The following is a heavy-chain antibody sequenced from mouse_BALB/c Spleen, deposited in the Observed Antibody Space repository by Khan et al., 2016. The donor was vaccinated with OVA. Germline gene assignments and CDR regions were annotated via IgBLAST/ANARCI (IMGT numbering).Heavy chain of an antibody. D-gene: IGHD1-2*01. J-gene: IGHJ4*01. V-gene: IGHV5-6*01. CDR3: ARSITTPKGDYYAMDY. Sequence: EVELVESGGDLVKPGGSLKLSCAASGFTFSSYGMSWVHQTPDKRLEWVATISSGGHYTYFPDSVRGRFTISRDNAKNTLYLQMSSLKSEDTAMYYCARSITTPKGDYYAMDYWGQGTSVTVSS. CDR1: GFTFSSYG. CDR2: ISSGGHYT.